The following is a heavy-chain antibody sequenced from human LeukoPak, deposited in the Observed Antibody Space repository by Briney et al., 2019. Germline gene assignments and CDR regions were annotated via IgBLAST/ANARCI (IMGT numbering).Heavy chain of an antibody. Sequence: GGSLRLSCAASGFTFSSYWMSWVRQAPGKGLEWVANIKQDGSEKYYVDSVKGRFAISRDNSKSMLFLQLNSLRAEDTALYYCARDLHYYVAMDVWGQGTTVTVSS. J-gene: IGHJ6*02. D-gene: IGHD3-10*02. CDR1: GFTFSSYW. CDR2: IKQDGSEK. V-gene: IGHV3-7*05. CDR3: ARDLHYYVAMDV.